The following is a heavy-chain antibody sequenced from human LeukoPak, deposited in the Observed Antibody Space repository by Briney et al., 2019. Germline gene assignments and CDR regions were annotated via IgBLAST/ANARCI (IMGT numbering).Heavy chain of an antibody. CDR1: GFTFSYYW. Sequence: GGSLRLSCAASGFTFSYYWMYWARQAPGKGLECVASIKLDGSEQYYLGSVKGRFTISRDNARNSLYLQMNSLRAEDTAMYYCARDSPRGWSMDVWGKGTTVTVSS. D-gene: IGHD3-10*01. CDR2: IKLDGSEQ. J-gene: IGHJ6*03. V-gene: IGHV3-7*01. CDR3: ARDSPRGWSMDV.